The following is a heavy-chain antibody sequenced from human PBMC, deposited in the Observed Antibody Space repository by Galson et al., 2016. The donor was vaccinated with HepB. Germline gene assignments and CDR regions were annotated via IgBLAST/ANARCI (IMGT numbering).Heavy chain of an antibody. CDR3: AKDPYYYGSGASVFDS. J-gene: IGHJ4*02. D-gene: IGHD3-10*01. Sequence: SLRLSCAASGFTFSSYGMSWLRQAPGKGREWVSSISATVGSTYYEHPLNGRFTISRGNSKDTLFLQMNSLRAEDTAVYYCAKDPYYYGSGASVFDSWGQGTLVTVSS. V-gene: IGHV3-23*01. CDR2: ISATVGST. CDR1: GFTFSSYG.